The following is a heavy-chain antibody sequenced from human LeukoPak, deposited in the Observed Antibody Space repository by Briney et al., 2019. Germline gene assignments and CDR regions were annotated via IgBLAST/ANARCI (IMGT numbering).Heavy chain of an antibody. J-gene: IGHJ6*02. Sequence: GESLKISCYGSGYSFTSYWIGWVRQMPGRGLVWMGIIYPGDSNTRYSPSFQGQVTISADKSISTAHLQWSSLKASDTTMYYCAGWLYQPLDMGYYGMDVWGQGTTVTVSS. CDR3: AGWLYQPLDMGYYGMDV. V-gene: IGHV5-51*01. D-gene: IGHD2-2*01. CDR1: GYSFTSYW. CDR2: IYPGDSNT.